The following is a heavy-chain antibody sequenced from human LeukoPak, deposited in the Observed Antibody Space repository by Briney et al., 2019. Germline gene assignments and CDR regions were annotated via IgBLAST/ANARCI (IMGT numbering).Heavy chain of an antibody. CDR2: INHSGSS. CDR3: ARPMIRGVPHKYWYFDL. CDR1: GGSFSGFY. D-gene: IGHD3-10*01. V-gene: IGHV4-34*01. Sequence: PSETLSLTCAVYGGSFSGFYRSWIRQPPGKGLEWIGEINHSGSSNYNPSLESRVTISVDTSKNQFSLKLSSVTAADTAVYYCARPMIRGVPHKYWYFDLWGRGTQVTVSS. J-gene: IGHJ2*01.